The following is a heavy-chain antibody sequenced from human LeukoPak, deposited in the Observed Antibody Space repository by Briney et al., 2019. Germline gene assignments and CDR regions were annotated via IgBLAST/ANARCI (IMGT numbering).Heavy chain of an antibody. V-gene: IGHV4-38-2*01. CDR2: MSHSGST. CDR1: GYSISSGYH. J-gene: IGHJ4*02. Sequence: SETLSLTCAVSGYSISSGYHWAWIRPPPGKGLEWIGSMSHSGSTYYNPSLKSRVTISVDTSKNQFSVKLSSVSAADTAVYYCARQAVNSGYPFDYWGQGTLVTVSS. D-gene: IGHD5-12*01. CDR3: ARQAVNSGYPFDY.